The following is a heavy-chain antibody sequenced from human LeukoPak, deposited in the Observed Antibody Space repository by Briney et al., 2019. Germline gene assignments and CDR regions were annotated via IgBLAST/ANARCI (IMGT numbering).Heavy chain of an antibody. CDR1: GFIVGDYY. D-gene: IGHD2-2*01. CDR2: IYAGGTT. J-gene: IGHJ4*02. CDR3: AREHCSSTSCSYFDY. V-gene: IGHV3-66*01. Sequence: GGSLRLSCAASGFIVGDYYMNWVRQAPGKGLEWVSVIYAGGTTYYADSVKGRFTISRDNSKPTLYLQMNSLRAEDTAVYYCAREHCSSTSCSYFDYWGQGTLVTVSS.